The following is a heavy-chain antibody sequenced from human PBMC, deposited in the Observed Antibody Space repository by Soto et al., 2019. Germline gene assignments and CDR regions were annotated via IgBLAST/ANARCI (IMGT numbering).Heavy chain of an antibody. CDR3: AREKDIVLMVYAMSYYYYGMDV. V-gene: IGHV3-30-3*01. D-gene: IGHD2-8*01. CDR1: GFTFSSYA. Sequence: QVQLVESGGGVVQPGRSLRLSCAASGFTFSSYAMHWVRQAPGKGLEWVAVISYDGSNKYYADSVKGRFTISRDNSKNTLYLQMNSLRAEDTAVYYCAREKDIVLMVYAMSYYYYGMDVWGQGTTVTVSS. J-gene: IGHJ6*02. CDR2: ISYDGSNK.